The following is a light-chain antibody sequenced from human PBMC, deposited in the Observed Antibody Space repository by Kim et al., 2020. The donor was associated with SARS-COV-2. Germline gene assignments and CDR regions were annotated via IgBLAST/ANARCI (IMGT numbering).Light chain of an antibody. CDR1: SRRSYY. CDR2: SKN. Sequence: VAWGTTVRITRQGDSRRSYYATWYQQKPGQAPILVIYSKNNRPSGIPDRFSGSSSGNTASLTITGTQAGDEADYYCNSRDSNENVFFGGGTQLTVL. J-gene: IGLJ2*01. V-gene: IGLV3-19*01. CDR3: NSRDSNENVF.